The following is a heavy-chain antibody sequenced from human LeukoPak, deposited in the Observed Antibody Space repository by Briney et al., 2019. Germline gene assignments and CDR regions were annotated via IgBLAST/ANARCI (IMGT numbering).Heavy chain of an antibody. CDR3: AREVAAGSYRGFDY. V-gene: IGHV4-61*01. CDR2: IYYTGIT. Sequence: PSESPSLTSAVPGGSVNSGSYYRSWIRQHPGKGLEWIGYIYYTGITNYNPSLKSRVTISVDTSKNQFSLKVNSVTAADTATYYCAREVAAGSYRGFDYWGQGTLVTVSS. D-gene: IGHD6-19*01. J-gene: IGHJ4*02. CDR1: GGSVNSGSYY.